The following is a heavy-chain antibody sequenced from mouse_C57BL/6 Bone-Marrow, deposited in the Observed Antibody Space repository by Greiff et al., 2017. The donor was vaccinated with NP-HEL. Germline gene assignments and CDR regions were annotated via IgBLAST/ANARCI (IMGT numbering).Heavy chain of an antibody. CDR2: IDPANGNT. J-gene: IGHJ4*01. Sequence: EVMLVESVAELVRPGASVKLSCTASGFNIKNTYMHWVKQRPEQGLEWIGRIDPANGNTKYAPKFQGKATITADTSSNTAYLQLSSLTSEDTAIYYCASPPIYDGYYDAMDYWGQGTSVTVSS. D-gene: IGHD2-3*01. CDR1: GFNIKNTY. CDR3: ASPPIYDGYYDAMDY. V-gene: IGHV14-3*01.